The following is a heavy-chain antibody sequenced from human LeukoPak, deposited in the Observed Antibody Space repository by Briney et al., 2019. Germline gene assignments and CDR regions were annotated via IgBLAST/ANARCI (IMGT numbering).Heavy chain of an antibody. D-gene: IGHD6-13*01. J-gene: IGHJ4*02. CDR1: GGTFSSYA. Sequence: GSSVKVSCKAPGGTFSSYAISWVRQAPGQGLEWMGRIIPIFGTANYAQKFQGRVTITTDESTSTAYMELSSLRSEDTAVYYCAREKQVSPYYFDYWGQGTLVTVSS. CDR2: IIPIFGTA. V-gene: IGHV1-69*05. CDR3: AREKQVSPYYFDY.